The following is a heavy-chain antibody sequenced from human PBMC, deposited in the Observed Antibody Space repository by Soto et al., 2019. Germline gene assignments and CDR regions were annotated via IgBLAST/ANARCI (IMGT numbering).Heavy chain of an antibody. CDR2: IKADGSEK. Sequence: EVHLVESGGGLVQPGGSLRLSCAGSGFTFSNYWMNWVRQAPGKGLEWVANIKADGSEKYYVDSVKGRFTISRDNAKNSLYLQMNSLRAEDTAVYYCATARGVDPWGQGTLVTVSS. CDR1: GFTFSNYW. D-gene: IGHD3-16*01. CDR3: ATARGVDP. J-gene: IGHJ5*02. V-gene: IGHV3-7*03.